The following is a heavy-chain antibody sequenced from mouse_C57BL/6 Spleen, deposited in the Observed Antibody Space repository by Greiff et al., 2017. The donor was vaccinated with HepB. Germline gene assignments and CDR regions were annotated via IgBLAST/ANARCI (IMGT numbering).Heavy chain of an antibody. D-gene: IGHD1-1*01. CDR3: ARQRDYYGSSYYFDY. CDR2: ISSGGSYT. V-gene: IGHV5-6*01. CDR1: GFTFSSYG. Sequence: VQLKESGGDLVKPGGSLKLSCAASGFTFSSYGMSWVRQTPDKRLEWVATISSGGSYTYYPDSVKGRFTISRDNAKNTLYLQMSSLKSEDTAMYYCARQRDYYGSSYYFDYWGQGTTLTVSS. J-gene: IGHJ2*01.